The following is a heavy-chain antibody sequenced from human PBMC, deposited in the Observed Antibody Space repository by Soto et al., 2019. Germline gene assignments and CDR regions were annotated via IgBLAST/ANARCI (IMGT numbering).Heavy chain of an antibody. V-gene: IGHV1-2*02. CDR2: INPNSGGT. J-gene: IGHJ5*02. Sequence: GASVKVSCKASGYTFTGYYMHWVRQAPGQGLEWMGWINPNSGGTNYAQKFQGRVTMTRDTSISTAYMELSRLRSDDTAVYYCARGDYYDSSGYYHWGQGXLVTVYS. D-gene: IGHD3-22*01. CDR3: ARGDYYDSSGYYH. CDR1: GYTFTGYY.